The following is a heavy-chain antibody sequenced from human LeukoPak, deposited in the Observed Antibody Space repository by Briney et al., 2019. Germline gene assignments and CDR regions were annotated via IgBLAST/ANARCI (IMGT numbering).Heavy chain of an antibody. CDR1: GVSITNDY. CDR3: ARGSGWYAY. J-gene: IGHJ4*02. D-gene: IGHD6-19*01. CDR2: SHYSGTT. Sequence: ASETLSLTCTVSGVSITNDYWSWVRQPPGKGLEWIGYSHYSGTTNYNPSLKSRVTISVDTSQNQFSLRLNSVTAADTAVYYYARGSGWYAYWGQGTLVTVSS. V-gene: IGHV4-59*01.